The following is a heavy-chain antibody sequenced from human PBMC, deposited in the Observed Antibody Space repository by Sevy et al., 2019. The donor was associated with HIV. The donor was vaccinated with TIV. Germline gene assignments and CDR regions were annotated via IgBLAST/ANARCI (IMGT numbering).Heavy chain of an antibody. CDR1: GFTFSNYS. CDR3: ARDVEQQLADY. J-gene: IGHJ4*02. Sequence: GGSLRLSCAASGFTFSNYSMNWVRQAPGKGPEWVSSISTSSTYIYHADSVKGRFTISRDDAKNSLYLQMNSLRAEDTAIDYCARDVEQQLADYWGQGTLVTVSS. D-gene: IGHD6-13*01. V-gene: IGHV3-21*01. CDR2: ISTSSTYI.